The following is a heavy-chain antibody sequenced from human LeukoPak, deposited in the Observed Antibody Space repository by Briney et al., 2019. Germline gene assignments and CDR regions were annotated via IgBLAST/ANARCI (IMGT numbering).Heavy chain of an antibody. CDR2: INPNSGGT. D-gene: IGHD4-11*01. CDR1: GYTFTGYY. J-gene: IGHJ4*02. CDR3: VSPRYRWGTDY. Sequence: GASVKVSCKASGYTFTGYYMHWVRQAPGQGLEWMGWINPNSGGTNYAPKFQGRVTMSRDTSISTVYMELSRLTSDDTAIYYCVSPRYRWGTDYWGQGTLVTVSS. V-gene: IGHV1-2*02.